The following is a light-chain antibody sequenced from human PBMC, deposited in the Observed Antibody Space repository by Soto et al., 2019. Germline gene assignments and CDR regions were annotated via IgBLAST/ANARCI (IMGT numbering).Light chain of an antibody. Sequence: EIVLTQSPGTLSLSPGERATLSCRASQSVSSTYLAWYQQKPGQAPRLLIYGASSRATGITDRFSGSGSGTDFNLTISRLEPEDFAVYYCQHYGSLVLTFGGGTKVEIK. CDR2: GAS. CDR1: QSVSSTY. V-gene: IGKV3-20*01. J-gene: IGKJ4*01. CDR3: QHYGSLVLT.